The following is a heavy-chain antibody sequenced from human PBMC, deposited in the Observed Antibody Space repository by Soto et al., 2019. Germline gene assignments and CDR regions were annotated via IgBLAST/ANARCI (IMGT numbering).Heavy chain of an antibody. V-gene: IGHV3-48*02. CDR1: GFTFSSYS. CDR2: ISSSSSTI. J-gene: IGHJ4*02. D-gene: IGHD2-2*03. Sequence: GRSLRLSCAASGFTFSSYSMNWVRQAPGKGLEWVSYISSSSSTIYYADSVKGRFTISRDNAKNSLYLQMNSLRDEDTAVYYCARVVDIVLVPAAPIAYWGQGTLVTVSS. CDR3: ARVVDIVLVPAAPIAY.